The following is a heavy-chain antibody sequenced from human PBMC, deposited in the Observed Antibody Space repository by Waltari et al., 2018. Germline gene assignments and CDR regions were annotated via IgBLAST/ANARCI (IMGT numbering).Heavy chain of an antibody. D-gene: IGHD5-12*01. CDR3: AREDIVATIGSDRNYYYGMDV. CDR1: GFTFSSYS. Sequence: EVQLVESGGGLVKPGGSLRLSCAASGFTFSSYSMNWVRQAPGKGLEWVSSISRSRSYIYYADSGKGRFTISRDNAKNSLYLQMNSLRAEDTAVYYCAREDIVATIGSDRNYYYGMDVWGQGTTVTVSS. CDR2: ISRSRSYI. V-gene: IGHV3-21*01. J-gene: IGHJ6*02.